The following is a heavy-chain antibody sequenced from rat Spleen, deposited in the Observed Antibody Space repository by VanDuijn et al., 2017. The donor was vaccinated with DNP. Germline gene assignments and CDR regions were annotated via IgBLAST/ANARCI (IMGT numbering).Heavy chain of an antibody. CDR2: ISPSGGST. J-gene: IGHJ1*01. CDR1: GFTFSNYD. Sequence: EVQLVESGGGLVQPGRSLKLSCAVSGFTFSNYDMTWVRQAPTKGLEWVASISPSGGSTYYRGSVKGRFTISRDNAKSTLYLQMDSLRSEDTATYYCASHGFWGPGTMVTVSS. CDR3: ASHGF. V-gene: IGHV5-19*01.